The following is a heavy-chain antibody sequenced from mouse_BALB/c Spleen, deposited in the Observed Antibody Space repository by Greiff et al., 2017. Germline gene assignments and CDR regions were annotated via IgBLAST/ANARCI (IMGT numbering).Heavy chain of an antibody. Sequence: EVKLMESGAELVKPGASVKLSCTASGFNIKDTYMHWVKQRPEQGLEWIGRIDPANGNTKYDPKFQGKATITADTSSNTAYLQLSSLTSEDTAVYYCARRGYGKRDYAMDYWGQGTSVTVSS. D-gene: IGHD2-10*02. J-gene: IGHJ4*01. CDR3: ARRGYGKRDYAMDY. V-gene: IGHV14-3*02. CDR1: GFNIKDTY. CDR2: IDPANGNT.